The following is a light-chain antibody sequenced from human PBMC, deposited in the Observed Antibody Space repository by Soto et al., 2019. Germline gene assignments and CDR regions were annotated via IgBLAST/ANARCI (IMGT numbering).Light chain of an antibody. V-gene: IGKV1-39*01. J-gene: IGKJ5*01. CDR1: QSISSY. CDR2: AAS. CDR3: QQSYSTPIT. Sequence: DIQMTQSPSSLSASVGDRLAVTCRASQSISSYLNWYQQKPGKAPKLLIYAASSLQSGVPSRFSGSGSGTDFTLTISSLQPEDFATYYCQQSYSTPITFGQGTRLEIK.